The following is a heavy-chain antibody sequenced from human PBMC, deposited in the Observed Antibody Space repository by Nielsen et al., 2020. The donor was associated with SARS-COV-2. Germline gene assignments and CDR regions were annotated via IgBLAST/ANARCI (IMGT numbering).Heavy chain of an antibody. D-gene: IGHD6-6*01. V-gene: IGHV4-34*01. CDR3: ARGRPFRTSIAARPRGFDY. Sequence: SQTLSLTCAVYGGSFSGYYWSCIRQPPGKGLEWIGEINHSGSTNYNPSLKSPVTISVDTSKNQFSLKLSSVTAADTAVYYCARGRPFRTSIAARPRGFDYWGQGTLVTVSS. J-gene: IGHJ4*02. CDR2: INHSGST. CDR1: GGSFSGYY.